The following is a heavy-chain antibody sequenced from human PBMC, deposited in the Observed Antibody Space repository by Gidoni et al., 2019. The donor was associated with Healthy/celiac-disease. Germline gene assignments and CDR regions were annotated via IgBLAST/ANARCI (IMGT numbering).Heavy chain of an antibody. Sequence: QVQLVQSGAEVKKPESSVKVSCKASGTTFISYNISWVRQAPGQGLAWMGRIIPILGIANYAQKFQGRVTITADKSTSTAYMELSSLRSEDTAVYYCAREGFLEWIDYWGQGTLVTVSS. CDR3: AREGFLEWIDY. D-gene: IGHD3-3*01. CDR1: GTTFISYN. V-gene: IGHV1-69*08. CDR2: IIPILGIA. J-gene: IGHJ4*02.